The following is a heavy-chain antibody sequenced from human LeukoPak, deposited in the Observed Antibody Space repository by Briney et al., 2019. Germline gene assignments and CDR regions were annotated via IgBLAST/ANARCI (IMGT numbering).Heavy chain of an antibody. J-gene: IGHJ4*02. V-gene: IGHV1-69*05. CDR2: IIPIFGTA. CDR3: ANDYGDYIMGY. D-gene: IGHD4-17*01. CDR1: GGTFSSYA. Sequence: SSVKVSCKASGGTFSSYAISWVRQAPGQGLEWMGRIIPIFGTANYAQKFQGRVTITTDESTSTAYMELSSLRSEDTAMYYCANDYGDYIMGYWGQGTLVTVSS.